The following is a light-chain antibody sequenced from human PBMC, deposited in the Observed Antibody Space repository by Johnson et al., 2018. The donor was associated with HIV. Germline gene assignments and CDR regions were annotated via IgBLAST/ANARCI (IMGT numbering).Light chain of an antibody. CDR1: TSNIGNNY. J-gene: IGLJ1*01. CDR2: ENN. CDR3: GTWDSSLSAYV. V-gene: IGLV1-51*02. Sequence: QSLLTQPPPVSAAPGQKVTVSCSGSTSNIGNNYVSWYQQLPGTAPKLLIYENNKRPSGIPDRFSGSKSGTSATLGITGLPTGDEADYYCGTWDSSLSAYVFGTGTKVTVL.